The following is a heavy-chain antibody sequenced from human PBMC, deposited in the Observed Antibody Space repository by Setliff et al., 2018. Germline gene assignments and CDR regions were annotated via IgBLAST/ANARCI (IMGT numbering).Heavy chain of an antibody. CDR1: GFTFSTYA. J-gene: IGHJ4*02. D-gene: IGHD6-6*01. CDR2: ITGNGNSL. CDR3: VKESIVTRYFDY. V-gene: IGHV3-23*01. Sequence: GGSLRLSCAASGFTFSTYALSWVRQAPGKGPEWVSTITGNGNSLYYEDSVKGRFTISRDNSKNTVYLQMNSLRAEDTAVYYCVKESIVTRYFDYWGQGTLVTVSS.